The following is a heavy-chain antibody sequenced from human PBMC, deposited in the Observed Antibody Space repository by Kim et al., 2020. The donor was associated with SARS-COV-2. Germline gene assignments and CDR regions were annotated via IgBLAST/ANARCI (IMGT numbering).Heavy chain of an antibody. CDR2: ISDDGTNE. V-gene: IGHV3-30-3*01. CDR3: ARELGSAVFGDLIIRDDSYYFGLDV. D-gene: IGHD3-3*01. Sequence: GGSLRLSCEASEVTLRGSAVHWVRQAAGKGLQWIGVISDDGTNEYHAESVKGRFTISRDNSRNTVYLQMNSLRTEDTAVYYCARELGSAVFGDLIIRDDSYYFGLDVWGQGTSVAVSS. J-gene: IGHJ6*02. CDR1: EVTLRGSA.